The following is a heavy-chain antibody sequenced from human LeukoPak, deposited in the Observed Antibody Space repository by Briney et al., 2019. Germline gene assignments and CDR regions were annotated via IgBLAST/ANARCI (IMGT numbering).Heavy chain of an antibody. D-gene: IGHD2-15*01. Sequence: PSEILSLTCTVSGVSISSSNSYLGWIRQPPGKGLEWIGSIYYSGNTYYNASLKSQVSISIDTSKNRFSLKLTSVTAADTAVYYCARGIVVVVAATMGLDPWGQGTLVTVSS. CDR2: IYYSGNT. CDR1: GVSISSSNSY. J-gene: IGHJ5*02. V-gene: IGHV4-39*01. CDR3: ARGIVVVVAATMGLDP.